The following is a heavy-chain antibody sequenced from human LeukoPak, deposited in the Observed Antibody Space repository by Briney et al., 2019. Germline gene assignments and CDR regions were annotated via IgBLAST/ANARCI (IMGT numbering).Heavy chain of an antibody. J-gene: IGHJ4*02. CDR2: MKEDGGEI. Sequence: PGGSLRLSCAASGFTFSSYGMHWVRQAPGKGLEWVANMKEDGGEINYVDSVKGRFTISRDNAKNPLDLQMNSLRVDDTAVYYCVRDRGYSTFDYWGQGTLVIVSS. CDR1: GFTFSSYG. CDR3: VRDRGYSTFDY. D-gene: IGHD4-23*01. V-gene: IGHV3-7*01.